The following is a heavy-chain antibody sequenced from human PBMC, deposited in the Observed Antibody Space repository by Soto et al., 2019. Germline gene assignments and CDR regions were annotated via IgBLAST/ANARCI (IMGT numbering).Heavy chain of an antibody. D-gene: IGHD4-17*01. CDR2: IYYSGST. J-gene: IGHJ4*02. V-gene: IGHV4-39*01. CDR1: GGSISSSRYY. CDR3: ARLWDPETTVSAVAFDY. Sequence: PSETLSLNCTVSGGSISSSRYYWGWIRQPPGKGLEWIGSIYYSGSTYYNPSLKSRVTISVDTSKNQFSLKLSSVTAADTAVYYCARLWDPETTVSAVAFDYWGQGTLVTVSS.